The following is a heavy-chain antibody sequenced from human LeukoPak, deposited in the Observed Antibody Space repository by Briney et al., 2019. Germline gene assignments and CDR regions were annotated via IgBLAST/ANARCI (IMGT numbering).Heavy chain of an antibody. Sequence: TGGSLRLSCAASGFTFSSYWMSWVRQAPGKGLKWVANIKQDGSEKYYVDSVKGRFTISRDNAKNSLYLQMNSLRAEDTAVYYCASLIWFGELNDYWGQGTLVTVSS. V-gene: IGHV3-7*01. J-gene: IGHJ4*02. CDR3: ASLIWFGELNDY. CDR1: GFTFSSYW. CDR2: IKQDGSEK. D-gene: IGHD3-10*01.